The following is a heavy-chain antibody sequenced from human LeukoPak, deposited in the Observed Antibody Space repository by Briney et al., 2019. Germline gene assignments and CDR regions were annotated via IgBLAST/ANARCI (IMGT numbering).Heavy chain of an antibody. CDR3: ARDNPDYDYIWGSYRGGDAFDI. CDR2: IKQDGSEK. J-gene: IGHJ3*02. D-gene: IGHD3-16*02. V-gene: IGHV3-7*01. CDR1: GFTFSSYW. Sequence: GGSLRLSCAASGFTFSSYWMSWVRQAPGKGLEWVANIKQDGSEKYYGDSVKGRFTISRDNAKNSLYLQMNSLRAEDTAVYYCARDNPDYDYIWGSYRGGDAFDIWGQGTMVTVSS.